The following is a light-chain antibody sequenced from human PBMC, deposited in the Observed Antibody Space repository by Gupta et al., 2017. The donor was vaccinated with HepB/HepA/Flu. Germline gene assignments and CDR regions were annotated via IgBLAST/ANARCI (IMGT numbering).Light chain of an antibody. CDR1: PSISSW. V-gene: IGKV1-5*03. CDR2: KAS. CDR3: QQYKSYPYT. J-gene: IGKJ2*01. Sequence: DIQLTQSPSTLSASVGDRVTITCRASPSISSWLAWYQQKPGKAPKLLIYKASSLESGVPSRFSGSGSGTEFTLTISSLQPDDCATYYCQQYKSYPYTFGQGTKLEIK.